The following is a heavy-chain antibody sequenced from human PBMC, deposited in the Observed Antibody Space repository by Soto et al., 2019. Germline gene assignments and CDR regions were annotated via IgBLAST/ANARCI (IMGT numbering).Heavy chain of an antibody. CDR3: TRPVDSSGYTWWFDP. D-gene: IGHD6-19*01. Sequence: PGGSLRLSCAVSGFTVSNNYMSWVRQAPGKGLEGVSVIYSGGYTAYGDSVKGRFTISRDNSKNTLYLQMNSLRADDTAVYYCTRPVDSSGYTWWFDPWGQGTLVTVS. V-gene: IGHV3-53*01. J-gene: IGHJ5*02. CDR2: IYSGGYT. CDR1: GFTVSNNY.